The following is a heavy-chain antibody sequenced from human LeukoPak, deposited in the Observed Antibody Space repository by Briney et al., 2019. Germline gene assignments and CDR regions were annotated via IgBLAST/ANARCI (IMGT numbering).Heavy chain of an antibody. Sequence: GASVKVSCKVSGYTLTELSMHWVRQAPGKGLEWMGGFDPEDGETIYAQKFQGRVTMTEDTSTDTAYMELSSLRSEDTAVYYYATVDPLGYCSSTSCPPDYWGQGTLVTVSS. CDR2: FDPEDGET. J-gene: IGHJ4*02. CDR1: GYTLTELS. V-gene: IGHV1-24*01. CDR3: ATVDPLGYCSSTSCPPDY. D-gene: IGHD2-2*01.